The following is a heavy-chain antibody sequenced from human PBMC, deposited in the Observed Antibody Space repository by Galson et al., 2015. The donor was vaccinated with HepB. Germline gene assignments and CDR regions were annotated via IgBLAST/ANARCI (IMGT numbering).Heavy chain of an antibody. J-gene: IGHJ6*02. Sequence: SVKVSCKVSAYTPTELSAHWVRQAPGKGLEWMGGFDSGDGEAIYAQKFQGRVTMTVDTSTDTAYMELTSLRSEDTAVYYCAKIGYFGSRTIGLYYYGMDVWGQGTTVTVSS. CDR2: FDSGDGEA. CDR1: AYTPTELS. V-gene: IGHV1-24*01. CDR3: AKIGYFGSRTIGLYYYGMDV. D-gene: IGHD3-10*01.